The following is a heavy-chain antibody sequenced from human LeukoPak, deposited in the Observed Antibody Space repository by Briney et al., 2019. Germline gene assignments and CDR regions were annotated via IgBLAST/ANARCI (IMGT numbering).Heavy chain of an antibody. CDR3: ARAPYYYDSSGYYIDY. D-gene: IGHD3-22*01. V-gene: IGHV4-39*07. J-gene: IGHJ4*02. Sequence: PSETLSLTCTVSGGSISSSSYYWGWIRQPPGKGLEWIGSIYYSGSTYYNPSLKSRVTISVDTSKNQFSLKLSSVTAADTAVYYCARAPYYYDSSGYYIDYWGQGTLVTVSS. CDR1: GGSISSSSYY. CDR2: IYYSGST.